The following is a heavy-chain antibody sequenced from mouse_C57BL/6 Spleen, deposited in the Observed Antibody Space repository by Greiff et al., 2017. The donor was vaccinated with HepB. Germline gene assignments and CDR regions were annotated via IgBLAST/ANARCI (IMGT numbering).Heavy chain of an antibody. D-gene: IGHD1-1*01. CDR3: ARGDYDGSSYVYFDV. Sequence: VQLQQSGAELVKPGASVKISCKASGYAFSSYWMNWVKQRPGKGLEWIGQIYPGDGDTNYNGKFKGKATLTADKSSSTAYMQLSSLTAEDSAVYFCARGDYDGSSYVYFDVWGTGTTVTVSS. V-gene: IGHV1-80*01. CDR2: IYPGDGDT. CDR1: GYAFSSYW. J-gene: IGHJ1*03.